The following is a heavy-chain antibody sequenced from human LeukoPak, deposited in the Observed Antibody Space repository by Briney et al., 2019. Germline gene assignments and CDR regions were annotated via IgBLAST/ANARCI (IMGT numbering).Heavy chain of an antibody. D-gene: IGHD6-6*01. CDR3: AREYSSSHVDY. V-gene: IGHV4-39*02. Sequence: QSSETLSLTCTVSGGSISSSSYYWGWIRQPPGKGLEWIGSIYYSGSTYYNPSLKSRVTISVDTSKNQFSLKLSSVTAADTAVYYCAREYSSSHVDYWGQGTLVTVSS. CDR2: IYYSGST. J-gene: IGHJ4*02. CDR1: GGSISSSSYY.